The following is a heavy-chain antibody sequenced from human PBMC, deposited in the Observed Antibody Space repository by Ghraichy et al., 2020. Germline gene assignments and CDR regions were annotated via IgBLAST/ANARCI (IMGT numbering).Heavy chain of an antibody. Sequence: GGSLRLSCAASGFIFSSYWMSWVRQAPGKGLEWVANIKQDESEKYYVDSVKGRFTISRDNAKNSVYLQMNSLRAEDTAVYYCARENGDYGDYFDYWGQGTLVTVSP. V-gene: IGHV3-7*03. CDR1: GFIFSSYW. J-gene: IGHJ4*02. D-gene: IGHD4-17*01. CDR3: ARENGDYGDYFDY. CDR2: IKQDESEK.